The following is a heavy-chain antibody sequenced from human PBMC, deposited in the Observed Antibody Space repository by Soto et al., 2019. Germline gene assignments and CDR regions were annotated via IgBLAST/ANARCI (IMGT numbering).Heavy chain of an antibody. V-gene: IGHV2-26*01. J-gene: IGHJ5*01. D-gene: IGHD6-6*01. CDR3: AQTEDLGRSIAPAGGFDA. CDR1: VFSIRNAGMD. CDR2: IFSNDER. Sequence: QVTLKESGPVLVKPTETLTLTCTVSVFSIRNAGMDVSWIRQPPGKALERLVHIFSNDERRFSTSLKNKLTISKDTFNSQVTLNMTNMDLVDTATYYCAQTEDLGRSIAPAGGFDAWGQGTLVTVSS.